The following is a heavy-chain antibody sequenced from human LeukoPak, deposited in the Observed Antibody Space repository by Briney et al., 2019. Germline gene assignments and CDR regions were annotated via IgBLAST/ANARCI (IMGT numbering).Heavy chain of an antibody. Sequence: GGSLRLSCAASGFTVSSNYMSWVRQAPGKGLEWVSVIYSGGSTYYADSVKGRFTISRDNSKNTLYLQMNSLRDEDTAVYYCARSMRLGYCSSTSCYTYYYMDVWGKGTTVTVSS. V-gene: IGHV3-66*02. CDR1: GFTVSSNY. D-gene: IGHD2-2*01. J-gene: IGHJ6*03. CDR3: ARSMRLGYCSSTSCYTYYYMDV. CDR2: IYSGGST.